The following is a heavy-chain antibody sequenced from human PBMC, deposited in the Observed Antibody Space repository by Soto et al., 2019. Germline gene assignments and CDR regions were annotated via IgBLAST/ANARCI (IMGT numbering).Heavy chain of an antibody. CDR2: IGRDGSRH. J-gene: IGHJ3*02. V-gene: IGHV3-33*01. CDR3: AGDGENPGNALDI. D-gene: IGHD1-1*01. CDR1: GFSFSQYG. Sequence: QLPLVESGGGVVQPGRSLRLSCAASGFSFSQYGMHWVRPTPAKGLEWVGLIGRDGSRHFYAESVKGRFTISRDNSKNTLDLLIESLGIEDTGLYLGAGDGENPGNALDIWGQGTMGTVA.